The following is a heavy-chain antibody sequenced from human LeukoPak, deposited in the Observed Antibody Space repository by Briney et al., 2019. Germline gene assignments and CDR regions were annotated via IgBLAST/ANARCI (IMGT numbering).Heavy chain of an antibody. V-gene: IGHV1-2*02. CDR2: INPDSGGT. CDR1: GNTFTGYY. CDR3: ATRRISRSTRYKWFDP. J-gene: IGHJ5*02. D-gene: IGHD2-2*01. Sequence: ASVKVSCKASGNTFTGYYILWVRQAPGQGLEWMGWINPDSGGTNYAQRFQGRVTMTEDTSTDTAYMELSSLRSEDTAVYYCATRRISRSTRYKWFDPWGQGTLVTVSS.